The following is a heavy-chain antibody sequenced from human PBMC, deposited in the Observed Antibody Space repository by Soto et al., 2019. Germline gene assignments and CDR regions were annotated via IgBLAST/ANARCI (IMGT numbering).Heavy chain of an antibody. D-gene: IGHD2-15*01. CDR3: VVAAQPYYFDY. CDR1: GYTFTSYG. Sequence: QVQLVQSGAEVKKPGASVKVSCKASGYTFTSYGISWVRQARGQGLEWVGWMSAYNGNSNYAQKLQGRVNMTTDTATSTAYSELSSLRSDDTAMYYCVVAAQPYYFDYGGEVTHVTVSS. J-gene: IGHJ4*02. CDR2: MSAYNGNS. V-gene: IGHV1-18*01.